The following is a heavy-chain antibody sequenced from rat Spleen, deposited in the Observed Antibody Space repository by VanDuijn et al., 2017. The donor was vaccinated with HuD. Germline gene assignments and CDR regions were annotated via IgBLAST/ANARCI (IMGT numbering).Heavy chain of an antibody. J-gene: IGHJ2*01. Sequence: QVQLKESGPGLVQPSQTLSLTCTVSGFSLSNYGVIWVRQPPGKGLEWMGAIWSTGKTDYNSALKSRLSISRDTSKSQVFLKMNSLQTEDTAMYFCARWGDYWGQGVMVTVSS. CDR3: ARWGDY. CDR2: IWSTGKT. CDR1: GFSLSNYG. V-gene: IGHV2-13*01.